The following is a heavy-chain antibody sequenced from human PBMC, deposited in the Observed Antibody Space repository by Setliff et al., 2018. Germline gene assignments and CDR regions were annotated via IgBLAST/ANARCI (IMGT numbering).Heavy chain of an antibody. J-gene: IGHJ4*02. CDR1: GGSITRRTSS. V-gene: IGHV4-39*07. Sequence: ASETLSLTCTVSGGSITRRTSSWGWIRQPPGKGLEWIGNIYFSGSTYYNPSLKSRVTISIDKSKNQFSLKLTSVTAADTAVYYCAKGGGRYHSASWGQGTLVTVS. CDR3: AKGGGRYHSAS. CDR2: IYFSGST. D-gene: IGHD1-26*01.